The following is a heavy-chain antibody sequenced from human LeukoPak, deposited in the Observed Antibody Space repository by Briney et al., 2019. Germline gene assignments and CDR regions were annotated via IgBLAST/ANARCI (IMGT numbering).Heavy chain of an antibody. CDR3: ARDLSLYTAMVYYFDY. Sequence: PGGSLRLSCAASGFTFSSYEMNWVRQAPGKGLEWVSYIRSSGSNIYYADSVKGRFTISRDNAKNSLYLQMNSLRAEDTAVCYCARDLSLYTAMVYYFDYWGQGTLVTVSS. D-gene: IGHD5-18*01. J-gene: IGHJ4*02. CDR1: GFTFSSYE. V-gene: IGHV3-48*03. CDR2: IRSSGSNI.